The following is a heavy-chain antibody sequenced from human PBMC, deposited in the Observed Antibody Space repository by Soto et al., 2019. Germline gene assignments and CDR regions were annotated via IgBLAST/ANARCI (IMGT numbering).Heavy chain of an antibody. CDR3: ARDSGSRWYGPIDY. D-gene: IGHD6-13*01. CDR2: LWYDGTNK. CDR1: GFTFTSHG. V-gene: IGHV3-33*01. Sequence: QVQLVESGGGVVQPGRSLRLSCAASGFTFTSHGMHWVRQAPGKGLEWVAVLWYDGTNKYHADSVKGRFTISRDNSKNTLYLQMNSLRAEDTAIYSCARDSGSRWYGPIDYWGQGTLVTVSS. J-gene: IGHJ4*02.